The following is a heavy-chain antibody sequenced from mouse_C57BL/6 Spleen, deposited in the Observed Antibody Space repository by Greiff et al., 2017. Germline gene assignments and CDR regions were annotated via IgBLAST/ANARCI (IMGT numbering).Heavy chain of an antibody. CDR2: INPSSGYT. CDR1: GYTFTSYT. J-gene: IGHJ3*01. Sequence: QVQLQQSGAELARPGASVKMSCKASGYTFTSYTMHWVKQRPGQGLEWIGYINPSSGYTKYNQKFKDKATLTADKSSSTAYMQLSSLTSEDSAVYYCAREEGIYYGNNAWFAYWGQGTLVTVSA. V-gene: IGHV1-4*01. CDR3: AREEGIYYGNNAWFAY. D-gene: IGHD2-1*01.